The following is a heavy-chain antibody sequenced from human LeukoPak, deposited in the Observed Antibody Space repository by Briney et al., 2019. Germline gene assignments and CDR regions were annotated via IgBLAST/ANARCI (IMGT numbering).Heavy chain of an antibody. D-gene: IGHD6-19*01. CDR1: GFTFSSYS. CDR3: ARVNPLSGWYSDY. CDR2: ISSSSSYI. V-gene: IGHV3-21*01. J-gene: IGHJ4*02. Sequence: PGGSLRLSCAASGFTFSSYSMNWVRQAPGKGLEWVSSISSSSSYIYYADSVKGRFTISRDNAKNSLYLQMNSLRAEDTAVYYCARVNPLSGWYSDYWGQGTLVTVSS.